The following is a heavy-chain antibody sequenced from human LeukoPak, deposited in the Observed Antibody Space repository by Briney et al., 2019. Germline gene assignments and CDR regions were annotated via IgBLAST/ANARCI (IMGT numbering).Heavy chain of an antibody. CDR1: GGSISSSSYY. D-gene: IGHD3-10*01. J-gene: IGHJ3*02. CDR3: ARQIWITMVRGAPRGAFDI. CDR2: IYYSGGT. V-gene: IGHV4-39*01. Sequence: PSETLSLTCTVSGGSISSSSYYWGGIRQPPGKGLEWGGRIYYSGGTYYNPCLKSRVTISVDTPKNQLSLKLSSVTAADTAVYYCARQIWITMVRGAPRGAFDIWGQGTMVTVSS.